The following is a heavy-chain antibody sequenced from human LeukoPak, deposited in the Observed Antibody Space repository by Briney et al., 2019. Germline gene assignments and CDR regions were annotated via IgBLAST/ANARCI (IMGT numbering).Heavy chain of an antibody. CDR3: ARHRDEAGDIVVVPAAPGSVWFDP. D-gene: IGHD2-2*01. CDR2: IYYSGST. V-gene: IGHV4-59*05. Sequence: SETLSLTCTVSGGSISTYSWTWIRQPPGKGLEWIGSIYYSGSTYYNPSLKSRVTISVDTSKNQFSLKLSSVTAADTAVYYCARHRDEAGDIVVVPAAPGSVWFDPWGQGTLVTVSS. J-gene: IGHJ5*02. CDR1: GGSISTYS.